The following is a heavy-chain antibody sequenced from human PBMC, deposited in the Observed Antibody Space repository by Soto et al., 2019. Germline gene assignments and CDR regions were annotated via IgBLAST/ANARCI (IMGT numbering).Heavy chain of an antibody. CDR2: IIPIFGTA. D-gene: IGHD4-17*01. Sequence: QVQLVQSGAEVKKPGSSVKVSCKASGGTFSSYAISWVRQAPGQGLEWMGGIIPIFGTANYAQKFQGRVTITADESTSTAYMELSSQRSEDTAVYYCAATMDYGDPTEWFDPWGQGTLVTVSS. J-gene: IGHJ5*02. V-gene: IGHV1-69*01. CDR1: GGTFSSYA. CDR3: AATMDYGDPTEWFDP.